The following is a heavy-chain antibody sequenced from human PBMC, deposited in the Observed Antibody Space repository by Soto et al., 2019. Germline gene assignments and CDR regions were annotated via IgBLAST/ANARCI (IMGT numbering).Heavy chain of an antibody. CDR2: INPSGGST. J-gene: IGHJ6*02. CDR1: GYTFTSYY. Sequence: ASVKVSCKASGYTFTSYYMHWVRQAPGQGLEWMGIINPSGGSTSYAQKFQGRVTMTRDTSTSTVYVELSSLRSEDTAVYYCARVWSGSPYYYGMDVWGQGTTVTVSS. D-gene: IGHD3-3*01. V-gene: IGHV1-46*01. CDR3: ARVWSGSPYYYGMDV.